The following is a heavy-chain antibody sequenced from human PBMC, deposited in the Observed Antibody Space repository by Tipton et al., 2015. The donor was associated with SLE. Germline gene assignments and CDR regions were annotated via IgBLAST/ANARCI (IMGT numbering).Heavy chain of an antibody. CDR2: IDDSGNT. V-gene: IGHV4-59*11. Sequence: TLSLTCTVSGGSISSHYWSWIRQPPGKGLEWIGYIDDSGNTDYTPSRKSRVTISVDTSKNQFSLKLSSVTAADTAVYYCASMIVVIPVEARRDGMDVWGQGTTVTVSS. CDR3: ASMIVVIPVEARRDGMDV. D-gene: IGHD2-2*01. CDR1: GGSISSHY. J-gene: IGHJ6*02.